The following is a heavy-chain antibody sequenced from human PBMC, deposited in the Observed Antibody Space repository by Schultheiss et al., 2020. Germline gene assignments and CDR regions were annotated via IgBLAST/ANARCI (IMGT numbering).Heavy chain of an antibody. J-gene: IGHJ4*02. CDR3: ARADYGDYANVLYYFDY. CDR1: GGSISSYY. D-gene: IGHD4-17*01. Sequence: SATLSLTCTVSGGSISSYYWSWIRQPPGKGLEWIGYIYYSGSTNYNPSLKSRVTISVDTSKNQFSLKLSSVTPEDTAVYYCARADYGDYANVLYYFDYWGQGTLVTVSS. V-gene: IGHV4-59*12. CDR2: IYYSGST.